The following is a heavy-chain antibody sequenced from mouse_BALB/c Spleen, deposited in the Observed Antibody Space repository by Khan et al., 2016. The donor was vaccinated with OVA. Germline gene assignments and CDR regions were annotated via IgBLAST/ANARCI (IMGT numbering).Heavy chain of an antibody. V-gene: IGHV3-2*02. CDR2: ISYSGNT. D-gene: IGHD1-1*01. J-gene: IGHJ2*01. Sequence: EVQLPESGPGLVKPSQSLSLTCTVTGYSITSDYAWNWIRQFPGNKLEWMGFISYSGNTNYNPSLKSRISITRDTSKNQFFLQLNSVTTEDTATYYCARVYGGDFDYWGQGTTLTVSP. CDR3: ARVYGGDFDY. CDR1: GYSITSDYA.